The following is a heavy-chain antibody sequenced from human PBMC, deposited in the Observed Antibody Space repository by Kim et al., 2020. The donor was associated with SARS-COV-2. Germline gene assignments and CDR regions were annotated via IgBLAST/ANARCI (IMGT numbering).Heavy chain of an antibody. Sequence: SQTLSLTCAVYGGSFSGYYWSWIRQPPGKGLEWIGEINHSGSTNYNPSLKSRVTISVDTSKNQFSLKLSSVTAADTAVYYCARELRTTPSRITMVRAGSWFDPWGQGTLVTVSS. J-gene: IGHJ5*02. V-gene: IGHV4-34*01. CDR2: INHSGST. CDR1: GGSFSGYY. D-gene: IGHD3-10*01. CDR3: ARELRTTPSRITMVRAGSWFDP.